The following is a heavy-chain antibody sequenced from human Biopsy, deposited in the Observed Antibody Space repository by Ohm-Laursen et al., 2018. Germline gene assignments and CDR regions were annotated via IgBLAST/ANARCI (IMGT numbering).Heavy chain of an antibody. Sequence: ASVKVSCKASGDSFTSYAIGWVRQAPGQGLEWMGGIIPIPNVATYAQKFQGRITITADESTSTAYMELNSLTSDDTAVYFCARGEGSSWFDPWGHGTLVTVSS. J-gene: IGHJ5*02. V-gene: IGHV1-69*10. CDR2: IIPIPNVA. CDR3: ARGEGSSWFDP. D-gene: IGHD1-26*01. CDR1: GDSFTSYA.